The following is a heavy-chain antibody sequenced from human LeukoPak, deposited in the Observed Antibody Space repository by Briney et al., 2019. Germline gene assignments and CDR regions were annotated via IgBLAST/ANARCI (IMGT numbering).Heavy chain of an antibody. D-gene: IGHD6-13*01. J-gene: IGHJ3*02. V-gene: IGHV3-20*04. Sequence: GGSLRLSCAASGFTFNDYGISWGRHAPQKGVGWVSGINWNGGSTGYADSVEGRFSISRDNTKNSMYLQMNSLRGEDTALYYCARDTSATGGIGAFDIWGQGTMVTVSS. CDR3: ARDTSATGGIGAFDI. CDR2: INWNGGST. CDR1: GFTFNDYG.